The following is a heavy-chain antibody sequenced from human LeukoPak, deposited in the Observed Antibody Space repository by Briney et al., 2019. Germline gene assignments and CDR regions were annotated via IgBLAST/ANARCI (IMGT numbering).Heavy chain of an antibody. Sequence: SETLSLTCAVYGGSFSGYYWSWIRQPPGKGLEWIGEINHSGSTNYNPSLKSRVTISVDTSKNQFSLKLSSVTAADTAVYYCARRNGYNYPWDYWGQGTLVTVSS. CDR1: GGSFSGYY. D-gene: IGHD5-24*01. J-gene: IGHJ4*02. V-gene: IGHV4-34*01. CDR2: INHSGST. CDR3: ARRNGYNYPWDY.